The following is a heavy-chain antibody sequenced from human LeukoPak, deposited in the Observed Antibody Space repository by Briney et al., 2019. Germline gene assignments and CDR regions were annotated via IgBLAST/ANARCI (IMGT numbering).Heavy chain of an antibody. D-gene: IGHD6-19*01. CDR3: ARASRWLAFDT. J-gene: IGHJ4*02. V-gene: IGHV3-66*01. CDR2: IYNGDNT. Sequence: GGSLRLSCAASRFTVATNHMNWVRQAPGKGLEWVSVIYNGDNTAYADSVKGRFTVSRDNPKNTLYLQMHSLRAEDTVVYFCARASRWLAFDTWGQGTLVTVSS. CDR1: RFTVATNH.